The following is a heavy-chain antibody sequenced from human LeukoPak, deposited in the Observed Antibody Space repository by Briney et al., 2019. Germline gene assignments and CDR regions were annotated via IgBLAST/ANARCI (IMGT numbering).Heavy chain of an antibody. CDR3: ARVLTGYSSSWIDY. D-gene: IGHD6-13*01. J-gene: IGHJ4*02. CDR1: GGTFSSYA. V-gene: IGHV1-69*13. CDR2: IIPIFGTA. Sequence: SVKVSCKASGGTFSSYAISWVRQAPGQGLEWMGGIIPIFGTANYAQKFQGRVTITADESTSTAYMELSSLRSEDTAVYYCARVLTGYSSSWIDYWGQGTLVTVSS.